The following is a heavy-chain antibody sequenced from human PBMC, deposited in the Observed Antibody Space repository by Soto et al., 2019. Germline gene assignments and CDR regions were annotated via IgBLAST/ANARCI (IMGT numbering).Heavy chain of an antibody. CDR2: MYHSGTF. CDR3: ARAQFYSGSGNYNNLMFDA. Sequence: SETLSLTCAVSGGSIGGVGYSWSWIRQPPGGGLEWIGYMYHSGTFLKSPSLKTRLTMSLDMSKNQFSLTLNSMTAADTAVYYCARAQFYSGSGNYNNLMFDAWGQGIQVTVSS. J-gene: IGHJ5*02. CDR1: GGSIGGVGYS. V-gene: IGHV4-30-2*01. D-gene: IGHD3-10*01.